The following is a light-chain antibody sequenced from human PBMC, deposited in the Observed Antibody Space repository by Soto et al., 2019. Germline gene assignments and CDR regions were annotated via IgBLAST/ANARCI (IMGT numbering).Light chain of an antibody. CDR2: GAS. CDR1: QSVTNSY. CDR3: QQYGSSPRT. J-gene: IGKJ1*01. Sequence: EIVLTQSPDTLSLSPGEGATLSCRASQSVTNSYLAWYQQKPGQAPRLLIYGASSRATGIPDRFSGSGSETDFTLTISRLEPEDFAVYYCQQYGSSPRTFGQGTKVDIK. V-gene: IGKV3-20*01.